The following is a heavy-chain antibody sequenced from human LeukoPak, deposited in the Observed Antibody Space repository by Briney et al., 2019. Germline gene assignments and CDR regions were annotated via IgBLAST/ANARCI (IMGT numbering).Heavy chain of an antibody. D-gene: IGHD2-8*01. CDR3: ARQWGRLGFDY. CDR2: INHSGST. Sequence: NSSETLSLTCTVSGGSISSYYWSWIRQPPGKGLEWIGEINHSGSTNYNPSLKSRVTISVGTSKNQFSLKLSSVTAADTAMYYCARQWGRLGFDYWGQGTLVTVSS. CDR1: GGSISSYY. J-gene: IGHJ4*02. V-gene: IGHV4-34*01.